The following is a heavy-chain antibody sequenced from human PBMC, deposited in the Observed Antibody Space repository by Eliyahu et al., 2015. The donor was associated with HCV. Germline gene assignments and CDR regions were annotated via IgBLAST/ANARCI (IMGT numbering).Heavy chain of an antibody. CDR3: AKVLSGFPNAFDI. J-gene: IGHJ3*02. D-gene: IGHD6-19*01. CDR2: IYPGDSDI. V-gene: IGHV5-51*01. Sequence: EVQLVQSRAEVKKPGESLKISCQGSGYTFTNYWIAWVRQMPGKGLEWRGCIYPGDSDIRYSPSFQGQVTMSADKSISTAYLQWNSLKASDTAMYYCAKVLSGFPNAFDIWGQGTMVTVSS. CDR1: GYTFTNYW.